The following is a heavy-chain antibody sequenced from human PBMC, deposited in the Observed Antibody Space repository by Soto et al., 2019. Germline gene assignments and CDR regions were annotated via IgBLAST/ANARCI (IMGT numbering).Heavy chain of an antibody. V-gene: IGHV5-51*01. J-gene: IGHJ6*02. Sequence: PGESLKISCKGSGYSFTSYWIGWVRQMPGKGPEWMGIIYPGDSDTRYSPSFQGQVTISADKSISTAYLQWSSLKASDTAMYYCAREEGGGYDFPSYYYYGMDVWGQGTTVTVSS. CDR2: IYPGDSDT. CDR3: AREEGGGYDFPSYYYYGMDV. D-gene: IGHD5-12*01. CDR1: GYSFTSYW.